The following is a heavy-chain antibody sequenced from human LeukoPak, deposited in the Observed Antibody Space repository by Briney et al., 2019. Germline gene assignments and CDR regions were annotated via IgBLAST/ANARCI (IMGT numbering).Heavy chain of an antibody. CDR2: INQDGSEK. CDR3: AIESRGEPYGKG. Sequence: GGSLRLSCAASGFTFSSHWMTWVRQPPGKGLEWVANINQDGSEKYYVDSMKGRFTISRDNAKNSLYLQMNSLRAEDTAVYYCAIESRGEPYGKGWGQGTLVTVSS. D-gene: IGHD1-14*01. V-gene: IGHV3-7*01. J-gene: IGHJ4*02. CDR1: GFTFSSHW.